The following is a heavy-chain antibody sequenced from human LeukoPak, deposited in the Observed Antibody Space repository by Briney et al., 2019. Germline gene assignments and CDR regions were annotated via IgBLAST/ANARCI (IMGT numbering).Heavy chain of an antibody. CDR3: ARESRVAGTILRAPFDY. V-gene: IGHV3-33*01. Sequence: GGSLRLYCAASGFTFSSYGMHWVRQAPGKGLEWVAVIWYDGSNKYYADSVKGRFTISRDNSKNTLYLQMNSLRAEDTAVYYCARESRVAGTILRAPFDYWGQGTLVTVSS. CDR1: GFTFSSYG. CDR2: IWYDGSNK. J-gene: IGHJ4*02. D-gene: IGHD6-19*01.